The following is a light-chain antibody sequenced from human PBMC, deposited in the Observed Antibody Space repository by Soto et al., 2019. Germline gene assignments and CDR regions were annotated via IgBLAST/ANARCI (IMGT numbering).Light chain of an antibody. V-gene: IGKV1-8*01. CDR3: QHYNSYSEA. CDR2: DAS. J-gene: IGKJ1*01. Sequence: AIRRTQSPSSFSSSTGDRVTLTCRASQGISSYLAWYKQKPGKAPKLLSYDASSLESGVPSRFSGSGSGTEFTLTISSLQPDDFATYYCQHYNSYSEAFGQGTKVDIK. CDR1: QGISSY.